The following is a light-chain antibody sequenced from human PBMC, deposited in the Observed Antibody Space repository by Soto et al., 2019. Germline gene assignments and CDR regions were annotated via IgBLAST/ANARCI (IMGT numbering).Light chain of an antibody. Sequence: FMLTQPHSVSESPGKTVTISCTRNSGSIATSYVQWYQQRPDSAPTTIIYDDNQRPSGVPVRFSGSIDSSSNSASLTISGLKTEDEAAYYCQSYGSGNWVFGGGTKLTVL. CDR3: QSYGSGNWV. J-gene: IGLJ3*02. CDR1: SGSIATSY. V-gene: IGLV6-57*03. CDR2: DDN.